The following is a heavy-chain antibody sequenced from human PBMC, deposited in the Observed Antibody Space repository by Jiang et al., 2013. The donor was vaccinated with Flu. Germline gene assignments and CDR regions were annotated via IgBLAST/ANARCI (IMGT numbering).Heavy chain of an antibody. CDR2: IYYSGST. CDR3: ARDNCGGDCYQFDY. V-gene: IGHV4-39*07. J-gene: IGHJ4*02. D-gene: IGHD2-21*01. Sequence: SLTCTVVWWXQSAVVVTYWGWIRQPQEGAGVDWSIYYSGSTYYNPSLKSRVTISVDTSKNQFSLKLSSVTAADTAVYYCARDNCGGDCYQFDYWGQGTLVTVSS. CDR1: WXQSAVVVTY.